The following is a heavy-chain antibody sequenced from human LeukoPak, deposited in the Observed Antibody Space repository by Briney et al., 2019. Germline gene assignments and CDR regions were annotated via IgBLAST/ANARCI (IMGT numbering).Heavy chain of an antibody. CDR3: ARGLYYFDSSGYYSY. J-gene: IGHJ4*02. D-gene: IGHD3-22*01. CDR2: INHSGST. Sequence: SETLSLTCAVYGGSFSGYYWSWIRQPPGNGLEWIGEINHSGSTNYNPSLKSRVTISVDTSKNQFSLKLSSVAAADTAVYYCARGLYYFDSSGYYSYWGQGTLVTVSS. V-gene: IGHV4-34*01. CDR1: GGSFSGYY.